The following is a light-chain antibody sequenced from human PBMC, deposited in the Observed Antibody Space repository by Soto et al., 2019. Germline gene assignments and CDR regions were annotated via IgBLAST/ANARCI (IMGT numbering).Light chain of an antibody. CDR1: SSDVGSYNL. CDR3: CSYAGRSTYV. Sequence: QSALTQPASVSGSPGQSITISCTGTSSDVGSYNLVSWYQQHPGKAPKLMIYEGSKRPSGVSNRFSGSKSGNTASLTISGLQAEDDDDYYCCSYAGRSTYVFGTGTKLTVL. V-gene: IGLV2-23*01. CDR2: EGS. J-gene: IGLJ1*01.